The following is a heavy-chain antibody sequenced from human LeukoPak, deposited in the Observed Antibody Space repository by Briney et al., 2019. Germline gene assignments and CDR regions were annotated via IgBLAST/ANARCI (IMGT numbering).Heavy chain of an antibody. Sequence: GGSLRLSCAASGFTFSSYSMNWVRQAPGKGLEWVSAISGSGGSTYYADSVKGRFTISRDNSKNTLYLQMNSLRAEDTAVYYCAKLDTELYGDYARCGMDVWGQGTTVTVSS. V-gene: IGHV3-23*01. CDR3: AKLDTELYGDYARCGMDV. CDR1: GFTFSSYS. CDR2: ISGSGGST. J-gene: IGHJ6*02. D-gene: IGHD4-17*01.